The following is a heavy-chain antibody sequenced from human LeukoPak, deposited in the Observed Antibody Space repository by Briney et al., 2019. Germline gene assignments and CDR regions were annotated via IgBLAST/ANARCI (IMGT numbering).Heavy chain of an antibody. CDR3: ARSIPDSSGWIDY. V-gene: IGHV4-38-2*01. CDR2: IYYSGST. J-gene: IGHJ4*02. D-gene: IGHD3-22*01. Sequence: GSLRLSCVASGFTFSSYAMSWVRQPPGKGLEWIGSIYYSGSTYYNPSLKSRVTISVDTSKNQFSLKLSSVTVADTAVYYCARSIPDSSGWIDYWGQGALVTVSS. CDR1: GFTFSSYA.